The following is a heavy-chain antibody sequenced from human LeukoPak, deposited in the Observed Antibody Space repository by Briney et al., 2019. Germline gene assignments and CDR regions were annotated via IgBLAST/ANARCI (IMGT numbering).Heavy chain of an antibody. D-gene: IGHD3-10*01. CDR3: VPSGSLYYFDY. V-gene: IGHV1-2*02. CDR2: INPNSGGT. J-gene: IGHJ4*02. Sequence: ASVNVSCKTSGYTFTGYYMHWVRQAPGQGLEWMGWINPNSGGTNYAQKFQGRVTMTRDTSISTAYLELSRLRSDDTAIYYCVPSGSLYYFDYWGQGTLVTVSS. CDR1: GYTFTGYY.